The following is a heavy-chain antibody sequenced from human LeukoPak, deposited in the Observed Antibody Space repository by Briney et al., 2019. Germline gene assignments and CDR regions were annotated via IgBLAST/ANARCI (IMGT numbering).Heavy chain of an antibody. CDR3: ARDITYIVVVPAAMDV. CDR1: GFTFSSYS. V-gene: IGHV3-21*01. D-gene: IGHD2-2*01. J-gene: IGHJ6*03. Sequence: GGSLRLSCAASGFTFSSYSMNWVRQAPGKGLEWVSSISSSSSYIYYADSVKGRFTISRDNAKNSLYLQMNSLRAEDTAVYYCARDITYIVVVPAAMDVWGKGTTGTVSS. CDR2: ISSSSSYI.